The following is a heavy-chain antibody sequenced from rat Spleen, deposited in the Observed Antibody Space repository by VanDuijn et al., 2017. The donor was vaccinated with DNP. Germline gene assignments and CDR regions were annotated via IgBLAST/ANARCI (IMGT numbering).Heavy chain of an antibody. V-gene: IGHV2S12*01. Sequence: QVQLKESGPGLVQPSQTLSLTCTVSGFSLTSYSVNWIRQPPGKGLEWIAAMASGGSTYYNSALKSRLSISRDTSKSQVFLKMNSLQTEDTAMYFCARLAVGAMDAWGQGTSVTVSS. CDR1: GFSLTSYS. CDR2: MASGGST. D-gene: IGHD3-2*01. CDR3: ARLAVGAMDA. J-gene: IGHJ4*01.